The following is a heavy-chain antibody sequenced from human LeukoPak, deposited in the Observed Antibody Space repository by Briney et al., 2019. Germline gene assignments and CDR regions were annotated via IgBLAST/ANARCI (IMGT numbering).Heavy chain of an antibody. CDR1: GGAFINCA. J-gene: IGHJ4*02. V-gene: IGHV1-69*13. D-gene: IGHD3-22*01. Sequence: GASVKVSCKASGGAFINCAISWVRQAPGQGLEWMGGIIPHFGTVKYAQKFQGRVTITADESTSTAYMELTSLRSEDTAVYYCARAYYYDSTGPFDSWGQGTLVTVSS. CDR2: IIPHFGTV. CDR3: ARAYYYDSTGPFDS.